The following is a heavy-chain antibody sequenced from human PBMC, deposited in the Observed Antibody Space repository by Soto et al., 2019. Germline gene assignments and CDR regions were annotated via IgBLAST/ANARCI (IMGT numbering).Heavy chain of an antibody. J-gene: IGHJ4*02. D-gene: IGHD1-1*01. CDR3: ARGSHSWNVIDY. V-gene: IGHV1-2*04. CDR1: GYTFTGYY. CDR2: INPNSGGT. Sequence: ASVKVSCKASGYTFTGYYMHWVRQAPGQGLEWMGWINPNSGGTNYAQKFQGWVTMTRDTSISTAYMELSRLRSDDTAVYYCARGSHSWNVIDYWCQGTLVTVSS.